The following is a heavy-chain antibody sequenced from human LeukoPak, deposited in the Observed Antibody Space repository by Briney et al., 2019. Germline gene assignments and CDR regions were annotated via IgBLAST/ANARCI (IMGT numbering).Heavy chain of an antibody. D-gene: IGHD7-27*01. V-gene: IGHV3-23*01. Sequence: GGSLRLSCAASGFTFTRNAMAWVRQAPGKGLEWVSAIDGSGGTTFYADSVKGRVTISRVQSTNTVYLQMNSLRADDTAVYYCTTYWGCPDYWGQGTLVTVSS. CDR2: IDGSGGTT. J-gene: IGHJ4*02. CDR3: TTYWGCPDY. CDR1: GFTFTRNA.